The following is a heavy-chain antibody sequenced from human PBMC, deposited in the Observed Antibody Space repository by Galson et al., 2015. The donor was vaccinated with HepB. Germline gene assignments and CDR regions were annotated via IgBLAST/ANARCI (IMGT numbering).Heavy chain of an antibody. CDR1: GYTFTSYD. Sequence: SVKVSCKASGYTFTSYDINWVRQATGQGLEWMGWMNPNSGNTGYAQKFQGRVTMTRNTSISTAYMELSSLRSEDTAVYYCARGYDYGDYGFGDYYYGMDVWGQGTTVTVSS. J-gene: IGHJ6*02. CDR2: MNPNSGNT. V-gene: IGHV1-8*01. D-gene: IGHD4-17*01. CDR3: ARGYDYGDYGFGDYYYGMDV.